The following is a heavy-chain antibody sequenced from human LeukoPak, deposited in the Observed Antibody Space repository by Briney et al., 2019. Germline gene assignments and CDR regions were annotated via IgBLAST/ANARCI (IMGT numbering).Heavy chain of an antibody. J-gene: IGHJ4*02. CDR1: GSMYNYY. Sequence: SETLSLTCTVSGSMYNYYWSWIRQPPGKGLEWIGYIHYSGSTNYNPSLKSRVTMSLDTSNNQFSLKLSSVTATDTAVYYCARSDCSGGSCYTSDDTYFDYWGQGALVTVSS. CDR3: ARSDCSGGSCYTSDDTYFDY. CDR2: IHYSGST. V-gene: IGHV4-59*08. D-gene: IGHD2-15*01.